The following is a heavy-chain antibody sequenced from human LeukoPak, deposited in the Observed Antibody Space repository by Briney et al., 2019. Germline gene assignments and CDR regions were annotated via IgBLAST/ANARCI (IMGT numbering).Heavy chain of an antibody. V-gene: IGHV3-30-3*01. D-gene: IGHD6-13*01. CDR1: GFTFSSYA. CDR2: ISYDGSNE. CDR3: ARDLTAAGNDY. J-gene: IGHJ4*02. Sequence: GGSLRLSCEASGFTFSSYAMHWVRQAPGKGLEWVAVISYDGSNEYYADSVKGRFTISRDNSKHTLYLQMNSLRAEDTAVYYCARDLTAAGNDYWGQGTLVTVSS.